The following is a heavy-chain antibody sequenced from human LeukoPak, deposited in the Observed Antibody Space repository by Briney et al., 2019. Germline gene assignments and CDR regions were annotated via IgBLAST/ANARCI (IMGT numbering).Heavy chain of an antibody. J-gene: IGHJ5*02. V-gene: IGHV3-23*01. Sequence: PGASLRLSCAASGFTFSSYAMSWVRQAPRKGLEWVSAISGSSGSTYYADSVKGRFTISRDNSKNTLYLQMNSLRAEDTAVYYCAKLTSSSSSPWFDPWGQGTLVTVSS. CDR2: ISGSSGST. CDR3: AKLTSSSSSPWFDP. D-gene: IGHD6-6*01. CDR1: GFTFSSYA.